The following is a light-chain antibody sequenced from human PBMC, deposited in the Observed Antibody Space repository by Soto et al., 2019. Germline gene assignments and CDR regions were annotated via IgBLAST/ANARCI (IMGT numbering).Light chain of an antibody. Sequence: EIVMTPSPATLSVSPGERATLSCRASQSVSGNLAWYQQKPGQAPRLLIYGASTRATGIPARFSGSGSGTEFTLTISSLQSEDFAVYYCQQYNNWPRTFGQGTKVEIK. CDR3: QQYNNWPRT. J-gene: IGKJ1*01. CDR2: GAS. V-gene: IGKV3-15*01. CDR1: QSVSGN.